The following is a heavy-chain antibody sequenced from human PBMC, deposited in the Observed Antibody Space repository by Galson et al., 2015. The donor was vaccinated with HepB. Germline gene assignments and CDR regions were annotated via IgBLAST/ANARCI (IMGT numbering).Heavy chain of an antibody. CDR3: ARQPYCSASSCYREFDY. D-gene: IGHD2-15*01. CDR2: INPADSNT. V-gene: IGHV5-51*01. Sequence: QSGAEVKKPGESLKISCKGSGYSFSNYWIGWVRQMPGKGLEWMGVINPADSNTKYSPSFQGQVTISVDKSISTAYLQWSSLRASDTAMYYCARQPYCSASSCYREFDYWGQGTLVTVSS. CDR1: GYSFSNYW. J-gene: IGHJ4*02.